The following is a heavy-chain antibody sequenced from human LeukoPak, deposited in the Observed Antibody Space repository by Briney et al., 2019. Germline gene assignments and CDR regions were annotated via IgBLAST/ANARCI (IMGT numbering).Heavy chain of an antibody. CDR2: IYSGGNT. V-gene: IGHV3-53*01. Sequence: GGSLRLSCAASGFSVSSNSMNWVRRAPGEGLQWVSVIYSGGNTYYADAVKGRFTISRDNSKNTLYLQMNSLSAEDTAIYYCARDRSSGGSTFDYWGQGTLVTVSS. J-gene: IGHJ4*02. CDR1: GFSVSSNS. CDR3: ARDRSSGGSTFDY. D-gene: IGHD6-19*01.